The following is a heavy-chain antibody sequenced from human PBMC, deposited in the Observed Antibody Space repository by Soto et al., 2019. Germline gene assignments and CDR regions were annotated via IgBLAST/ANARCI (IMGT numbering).Heavy chain of an antibody. D-gene: IGHD3-10*01. V-gene: IGHV3-21*01. CDR2: ISSTTNYI. Sequence: SWVRQATGKGLEWVSSISSTTNYIYYADSVKGRFTISRDNSKNTLYLQMNSLRAEDTAVYYCARDYLSEEGSGSDSAYWRQGTPVTVSS. J-gene: IGHJ1*01. CDR3: ARDYLSEEGSGSDSAY.